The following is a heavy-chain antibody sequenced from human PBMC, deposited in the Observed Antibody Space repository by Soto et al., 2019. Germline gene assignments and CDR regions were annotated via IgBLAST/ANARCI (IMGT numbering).Heavy chain of an antibody. Sequence: QVQLVQSGAEVKKPGSSVKVSCKASGGTFSSYAISWVRQAPGQGLEWMGGFNPIFETANYAQKLQGRVTITADESTNTAYMDLSSLRSEDTAVYYCTRGITLIRGVIPPGYYYGMDVWGQGTTVAVSS. D-gene: IGHD3-10*01. CDR1: GGTFSSYA. J-gene: IGHJ6*02. CDR2: FNPIFETA. CDR3: TRGITLIRGVIPPGYYYGMDV. V-gene: IGHV1-69*01.